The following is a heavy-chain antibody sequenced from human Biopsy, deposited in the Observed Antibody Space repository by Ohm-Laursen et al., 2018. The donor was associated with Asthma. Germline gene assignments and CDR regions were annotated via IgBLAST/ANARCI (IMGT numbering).Heavy chain of an antibody. CDR2: INAGNGNT. Sequence: SVKVSCKASGYTFINYAIHWVRQAPGQRLEWMGWINAGNGNTKYSQKFQGRVTITRDTSASTAYMDLSGLRSEDTAVHYCARTYYDFLTGQVNDAFAMWGQGTMVTVSS. J-gene: IGHJ3*02. CDR3: ARTYYDFLTGQVNDAFAM. CDR1: GYTFINYA. D-gene: IGHD3-9*01. V-gene: IGHV1-3*01.